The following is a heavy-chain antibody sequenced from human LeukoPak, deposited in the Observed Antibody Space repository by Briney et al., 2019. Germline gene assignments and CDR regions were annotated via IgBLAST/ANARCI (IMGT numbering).Heavy chain of an antibody. J-gene: IGHJ4*02. Sequence: PSETLSLTCTVSGASISSSSYYWGWIRQPPGQGLEWIGSLYYSGSTYYNPSLKSRVTISVDTSKNQFSLKLSSVTAADTAVYYCAIGPYDHPDYWGQGTLVTVSS. CDR3: AIGPYDHPDY. V-gene: IGHV4-39*01. CDR2: LYYSGST. D-gene: IGHD3-16*01. CDR1: GASISSSSYY.